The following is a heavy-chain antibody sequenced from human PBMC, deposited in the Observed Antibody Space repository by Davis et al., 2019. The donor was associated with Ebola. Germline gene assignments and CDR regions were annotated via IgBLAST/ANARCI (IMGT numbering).Heavy chain of an antibody. CDR3: ARRAARLGFAV. D-gene: IGHD6-6*01. J-gene: IGHJ6*02. CDR1: GGSFSGYY. CDR2: INHSGST. V-gene: IGHV4-34*01. Sequence: SETLSLTCAVYGGSFSGYYWSWIRQPPGKGLEWIGEINHSGSTNYNPSLKSRVTISVDTSKNQFSLQLNSVTPEDTAVYYCARRAARLGFAVWGQGTTVTVSS.